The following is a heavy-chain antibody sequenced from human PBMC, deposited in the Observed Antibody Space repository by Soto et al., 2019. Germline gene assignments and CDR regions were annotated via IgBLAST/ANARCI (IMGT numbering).Heavy chain of an antibody. CDR3: AREVAADGTFREDVFDI. CDR2: IIPIFSTT. CDR1: GGTFSNHA. Sequence: QVHLVQSGAEVKKPGSSVKVSCKASGGTFSNHAINWVRQAPGQGLEWMGRIIPIFSTTNYAQKFQGRVTFTADESTVTAYMELSSLKHDDTAVYYCAREVAADGTFREDVFDIWGQGTLVTVSS. V-gene: IGHV1-69*12. J-gene: IGHJ3*02. D-gene: IGHD6-13*01.